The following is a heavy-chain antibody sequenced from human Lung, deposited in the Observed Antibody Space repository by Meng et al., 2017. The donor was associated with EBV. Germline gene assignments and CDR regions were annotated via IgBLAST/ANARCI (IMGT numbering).Heavy chain of an antibody. CDR1: GGSLCFCDYY. CDR3: AREYSSSSGLPGP. Sequence: VHLPDSCPGTVHPTKTRSLSCHVTGGSLCFCDYYVSWSRPPPGKGLEWIVHIYYCGSTTYNPPLRSRVTISVDTSRNKFSLKLTSVTATDTAVYYCAREYSSSSGLPGPWGQGTLVTVSS. V-gene: IGHV4-30-4*08. J-gene: IGHJ5*02. D-gene: IGHD6-6*01. CDR2: IYYCGST.